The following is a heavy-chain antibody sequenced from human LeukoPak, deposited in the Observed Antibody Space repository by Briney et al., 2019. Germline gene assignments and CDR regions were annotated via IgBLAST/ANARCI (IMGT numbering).Heavy chain of an antibody. Sequence: ASVKVSCKASGYTFTSYYMHWVRQAPGRGLEWMGIINPSGGSTSYAQKFQGRVTMTRDTSTSTVHMELSSLRSEDTAVYYCARGRRTYYDILTGYFTYWGQGTLVTVSS. CDR3: ARGRRTYYDILTGYFTY. D-gene: IGHD3-9*01. J-gene: IGHJ4*02. CDR1: GYTFTSYY. V-gene: IGHV1-46*01. CDR2: INPSGGST.